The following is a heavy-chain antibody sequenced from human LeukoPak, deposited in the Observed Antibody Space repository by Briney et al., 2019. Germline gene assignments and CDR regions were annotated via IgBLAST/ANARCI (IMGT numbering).Heavy chain of an antibody. D-gene: IGHD6-6*01. CDR1: GGSISSGGYY. CDR3: AKSIAARQYWFDP. V-gene: IGHV4-31*03. J-gene: IGHJ5*02. CDR2: IYYSGST. Sequence: SETLSLTCTVSGGSISSGGYYWSWIRQHPGKGLEWIGYIYYSGSTYYNPSLKSRVTISVDTSKNQFSLKLSSVTAADTAVYYCAKSIAARQYWFDPWGQGTLVTVSS.